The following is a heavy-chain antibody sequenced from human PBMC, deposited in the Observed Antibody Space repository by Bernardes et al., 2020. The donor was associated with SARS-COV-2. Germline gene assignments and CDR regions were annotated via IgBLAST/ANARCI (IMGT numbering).Heavy chain of an antibody. J-gene: IGHJ2*01. V-gene: IGHV4-34*01. Sequence: SETLSLTCAMYGGSLSGYYWNWIRQPPGKGLEWIGEINYSGSTNYNPSLKSRVTISIDTSKNQFSLNLSSVTAADTAVYYCARAVWGIWHYDLWGRGTLVTVSS. CDR2: INYSGST. D-gene: IGHD3-16*01. CDR3: ARAVWGIWHYDL. CDR1: GGSLSGYY.